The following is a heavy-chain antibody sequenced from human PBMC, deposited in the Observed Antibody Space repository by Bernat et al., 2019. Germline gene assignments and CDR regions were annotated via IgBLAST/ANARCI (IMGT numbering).Heavy chain of an antibody. J-gene: IGHJ4*02. D-gene: IGHD3-16*01. CDR1: GFTFSAYY. CDR3: ARGEGEFAA. V-gene: IGHV3-11*05. Sequence: QVQLVESGGGLVKPGGSLRLSCAASGFTFSAYYMSWIGQAPGKGLEWISFITSRRKTNYADSVRGRFTISRDNAKNSLYLQMSTLRAEDTAVYYCARGEGEFAAWGQGTLVTVSS. CDR2: ITSRRKT.